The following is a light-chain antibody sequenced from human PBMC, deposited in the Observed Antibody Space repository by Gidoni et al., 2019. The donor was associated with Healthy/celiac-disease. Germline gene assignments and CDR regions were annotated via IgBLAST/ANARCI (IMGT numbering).Light chain of an antibody. J-gene: IGKJ1*01. V-gene: IGKV1-39*01. CDR1: QSISSY. CDR2: AAS. Sequence: DIQMTQSPSSLSASVGDRVTITCRASQSISSYLNWYQQKPGKAPKLLSYAASSLQSGVPSRFSGSGSGTEFTLTISRLQPEDFATYYCQQSYSTPRTFGQGTKVEIK. CDR3: QQSYSTPRT.